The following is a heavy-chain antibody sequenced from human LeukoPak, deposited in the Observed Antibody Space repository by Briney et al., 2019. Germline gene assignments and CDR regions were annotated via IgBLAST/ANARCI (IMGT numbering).Heavy chain of an antibody. J-gene: IGHJ3*02. V-gene: IGHV1-69*13. CDR3: ASRGVDTAMGMI. Sequence: ASVKVSCKASGGTFSSYAISWVRQAPGQGLEWMGGIIPIFSTANYAQKFQGRVTITADESTSTAYMELSSLRSEDTAVYYCASRGVDTAMGMIWGQGTMVTVSS. D-gene: IGHD5-18*01. CDR1: GGTFSSYA. CDR2: IIPIFSTA.